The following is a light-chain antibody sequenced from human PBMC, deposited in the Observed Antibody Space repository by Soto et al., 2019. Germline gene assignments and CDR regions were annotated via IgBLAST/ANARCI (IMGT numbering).Light chain of an antibody. CDR3: CSYAGSYTLV. Sequence: QSALTQPSSVSGSPGQSVTISCTGTSSDVGGYNYVSWYQQHPGKAPKLMIYDVSKRPSGVPDRFSGSKSGNTASLTISGLRAEEEAGYCCCSYAGSYTLVFGGGTQLTVL. CDR1: SSDVGGYNY. J-gene: IGLJ2*01. V-gene: IGLV2-11*01. CDR2: DVS.